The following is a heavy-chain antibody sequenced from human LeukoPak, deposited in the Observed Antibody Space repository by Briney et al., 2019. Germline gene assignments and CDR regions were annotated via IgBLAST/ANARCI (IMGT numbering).Heavy chain of an antibody. D-gene: IGHD3-9*01. Sequence: GGSLRLSCAASGFTFSSYGMHWVRQAPGKGLAWVAVISYDGSNKYYADSVKGRFTISTDNSKNTLYLQMNSLRAEDTAVYYCAREGGSDILTGYYIGNYFDYWGQGTLVTVSS. CDR1: GFTFSSYG. CDR2: ISYDGSNK. J-gene: IGHJ4*02. V-gene: IGHV3-30*19. CDR3: AREGGSDILTGYYIGNYFDY.